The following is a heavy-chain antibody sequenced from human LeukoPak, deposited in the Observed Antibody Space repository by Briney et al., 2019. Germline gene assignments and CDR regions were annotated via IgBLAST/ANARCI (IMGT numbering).Heavy chain of an antibody. CDR2: IYHSGST. CDR3: ARGFEGLTEYYDILTGYYPHNWFDP. J-gene: IGHJ5*02. D-gene: IGHD3-9*01. Sequence: SETLSLTCAVSGYSISSGYYWGWIRHPPGKGLEWIGSIYHSGSTYYNPSLKSRVTISVDTSKNQFSLKLSSVTAADTAVYYCARGFEGLTEYYDILTGYYPHNWFDPWGQGTLVTVSS. CDR1: GYSISSGYY. V-gene: IGHV4-38-2*01.